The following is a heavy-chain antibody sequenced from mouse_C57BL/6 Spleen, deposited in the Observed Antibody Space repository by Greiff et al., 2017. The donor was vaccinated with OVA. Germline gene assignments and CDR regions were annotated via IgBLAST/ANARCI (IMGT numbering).Heavy chain of an antibody. V-gene: IGHV5-17*01. J-gene: IGHJ3*01. CDR3: ARQGTGAWFAY. Sequence: EVKLMESGGGLVKPGGSLKLSCAASGFTFSDYGMHWVRQAPEKGLEWVAYISSGSSTIYYADTVKGRFTISRDNAKNTLFLQMTSLRSEDTAMYYCARQGTGAWFAYWGQGTLVTVSA. D-gene: IGHD3-3*01. CDR1: GFTFSDYG. CDR2: ISSGSSTI.